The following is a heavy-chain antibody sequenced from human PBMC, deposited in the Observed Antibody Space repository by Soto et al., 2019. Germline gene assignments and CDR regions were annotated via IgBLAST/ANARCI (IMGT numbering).Heavy chain of an antibody. CDR2: ISAYNGNT. Sequence: ASVKVFCKASGYTFTSYGISWVRQAPGQGLEWMGWISAYNGNTNYAQKLQGRVTMTTDTSTSTAYMELRSLRSDDTAVYYCARDLTSGGSGWSGFDYWGQGTLVTVSS. CDR3: ARDLTSGGSGWSGFDY. V-gene: IGHV1-18*01. D-gene: IGHD6-19*01. J-gene: IGHJ4*02. CDR1: GYTFTSYG.